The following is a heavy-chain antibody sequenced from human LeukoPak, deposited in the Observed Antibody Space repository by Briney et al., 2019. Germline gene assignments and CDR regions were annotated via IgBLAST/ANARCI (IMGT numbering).Heavy chain of an antibody. Sequence: SETLSLTCTVSGGAMNNYYWPWIRQPPGKGLEWIGSIYYSGSTHYNPSLKSRVTISVDTSKNHFSLKLSSVTAADTAVYYCARQRYNSGWYFDYWGQETLVTVSS. D-gene: IGHD6-19*01. CDR2: IYYSGST. CDR1: GGAMNNYY. V-gene: IGHV4-39*01. J-gene: IGHJ4*02. CDR3: ARQRYNSGWYFDY.